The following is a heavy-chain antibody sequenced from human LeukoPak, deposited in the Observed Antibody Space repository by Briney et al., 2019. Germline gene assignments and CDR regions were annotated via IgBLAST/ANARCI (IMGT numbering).Heavy chain of an antibody. CDR1: GGSFSGYY. CDR2: INHSEST. CDR3: ARGLVFDSSGYYFDY. V-gene: IGHV4-34*01. Sequence: SETLSLTCAVYGGSFSGYYWSWIRQPPGKGLEWIGEINHSESTNYNPSLKSRVTISVDTSKNQFSLKLSSVTAADTAVYYCARGLVFDSSGYYFDYWGQGTLVTVSS. J-gene: IGHJ4*02. D-gene: IGHD3-22*01.